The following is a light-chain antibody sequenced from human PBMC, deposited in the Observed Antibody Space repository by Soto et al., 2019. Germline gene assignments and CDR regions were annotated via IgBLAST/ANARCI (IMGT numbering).Light chain of an antibody. Sequence: DIVMTQTPLSSPVTLGQPASISCRSSQSLAHSDGNTYLSWLQQRPGQPPRLLIYKTSNRFSGVPDRFSGSGAGTDFTLKISRVEAEDVGVYYCMPATQLYSFGQGTKLEIK. CDR3: MPATQLYS. J-gene: IGKJ2*01. CDR1: QSLAHSDGNTY. CDR2: KTS. V-gene: IGKV2-24*01.